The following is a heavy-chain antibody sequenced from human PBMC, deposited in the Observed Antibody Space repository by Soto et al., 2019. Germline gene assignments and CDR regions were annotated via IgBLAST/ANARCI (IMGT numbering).Heavy chain of an antibody. CDR2: IWYDGSNK. D-gene: IGHD2-15*01. J-gene: IGHJ6*02. CDR1: GFTFNTYG. Sequence: QVQLVESGGGVVQPGVSLRLSCTTSGFTFNTYGMHWVRQAPGKGLEWLAIIWYDGSNKYYADSVKGRFTISRDNSRNTLYLQMNSLRAEDTALYYCARADCTGAYCYSWPFNYGVDVWGQGTTVTVSS. V-gene: IGHV3-33*08. CDR3: ARADCTGAYCYSWPFNYGVDV.